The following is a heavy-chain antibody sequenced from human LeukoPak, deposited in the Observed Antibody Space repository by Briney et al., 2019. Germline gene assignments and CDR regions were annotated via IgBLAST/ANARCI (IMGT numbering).Heavy chain of an antibody. J-gene: IGHJ4*02. Sequence: SETLSLTCTVSGGSISSGSYYWSWIRQPAGKGLEWIGRIYTSGSTNYNPSLKSRVTISVDPSKNQFSLKLSSVTAADTAVYYCARERSSGWPIDYWGQGTLVTVSS. CDR1: GGSISSGSYY. CDR3: ARERSSGWPIDY. CDR2: IYTSGST. V-gene: IGHV4-61*02. D-gene: IGHD6-19*01.